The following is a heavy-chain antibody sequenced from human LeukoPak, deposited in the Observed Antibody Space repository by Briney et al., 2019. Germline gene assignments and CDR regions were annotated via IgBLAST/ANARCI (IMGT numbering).Heavy chain of an antibody. CDR1: GFTFSNYW. CDR2: ISGSGGST. V-gene: IGHV3-23*01. CDR3: AKDLATVDY. J-gene: IGHJ4*02. Sequence: GGSLRLSCAGSGFTFSNYWMSWVRRAPGKGLEWVSAISGSGGSTYYADSVKGRFTISRDNSKNTLYLQMNSLRAEDTAVYYCAKDLATVDYWGQGTLVTVSS. D-gene: IGHD4-17*01.